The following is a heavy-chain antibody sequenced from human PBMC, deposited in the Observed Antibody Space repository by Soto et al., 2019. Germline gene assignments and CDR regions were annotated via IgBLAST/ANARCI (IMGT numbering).Heavy chain of an antibody. J-gene: IGHJ5*02. V-gene: IGHV3-7*05. Sequence: EAQLVESGGDLVQPEGSLRLSCAASGFMFSDSWMNWVRQAPGKGLEWVANIKPDGSETAYVDSVKGRFTISRDNAKKFLYLQMNSLRVDDTAVYYCASGIDPWGQGTLVTVS. CDR1: GFMFSDSW. CDR2: IKPDGSET. CDR3: ASGIDP.